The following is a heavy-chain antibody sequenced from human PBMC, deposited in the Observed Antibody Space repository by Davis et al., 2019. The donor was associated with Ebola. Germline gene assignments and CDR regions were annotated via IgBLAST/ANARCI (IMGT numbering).Heavy chain of an antibody. Sequence: GESLKISCAASGFTFAGFGIHWVRQAPGKGLEWVAAISYNGRNDYYADSVKGRFIISRDNSKNTVFLQMNSLRAGDTALYYCAKDQQWMDLGGMDVWGQGTTVSVSS. V-gene: IGHV3-30*18. J-gene: IGHJ6*02. CDR3: AKDQQWMDLGGMDV. CDR2: ISYNGRND. CDR1: GFTFAGFG. D-gene: IGHD6-19*01.